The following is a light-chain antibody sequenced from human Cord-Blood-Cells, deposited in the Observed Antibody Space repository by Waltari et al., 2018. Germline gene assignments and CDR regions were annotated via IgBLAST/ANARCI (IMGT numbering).Light chain of an antibody. CDR2: WAS. Sequence: DIVMTQSPDSLAVSLGERATINCKSSQSVLYSSNNKNYLAWYQQKPGQPPKLLIYWASTRETGVPDRCSGSGSGTYFTLTISSLQAEDVAVYYCQQYYSTPLTFGGGTKVEIK. CDR1: QSVLYSSNNKNY. J-gene: IGKJ4*01. V-gene: IGKV4-1*01. CDR3: QQYYSTPLT.